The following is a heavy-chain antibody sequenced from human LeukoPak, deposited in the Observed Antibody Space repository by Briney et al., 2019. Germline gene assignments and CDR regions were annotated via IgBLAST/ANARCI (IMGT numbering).Heavy chain of an antibody. J-gene: IGHJ4*02. V-gene: IGHV3-33*08. D-gene: IGHD3-3*01. Sequence: GGSLRLSCAASGFTFSSYAMSWVRQAPGKGLEWVAVIWYDGSNKYYADSVKGRFTISRDNSKNTLYLQMNSLRAEDTAVYYCASGLADDFWSGYFHWGQGTLVTVSS. CDR1: GFTFSSYA. CDR3: ASGLADDFWSGYFH. CDR2: IWYDGSNK.